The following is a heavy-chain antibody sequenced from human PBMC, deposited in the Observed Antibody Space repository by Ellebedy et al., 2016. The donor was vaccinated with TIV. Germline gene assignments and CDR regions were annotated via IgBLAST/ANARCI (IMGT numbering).Heavy chain of an antibody. V-gene: IGHV4-59*01. CDR2: IYYSGST. J-gene: IGHJ4*02. D-gene: IGHD7-27*01. Sequence: MPGGPLRLSCTVFYASIRTNYWSWLRQFPGKGLEWIGYIYYSGSTNYNPSLKSRVTIELDTSKNQLSLKMSSVTAAATAVYYCATGPKQDFFDYWGQGTLVTVSS. CDR3: ATGPKQDFFDY. CDR1: YASIRTNY.